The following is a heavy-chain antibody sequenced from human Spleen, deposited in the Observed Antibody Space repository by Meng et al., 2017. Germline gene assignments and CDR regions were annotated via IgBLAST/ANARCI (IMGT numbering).Heavy chain of an antibody. CDR2: ITGSGFRT. Sequence: GESLKISCAASGFTFSSYAMSWVRQAPGKGLEWVSAITGSGFRTFYADSVKGRFTISRDNSKNTLYLQMNSLRAEDTAVYYCAKVFGSGWVFDYWGQGTLVNVSS. CDR3: AKVFGSGWVFDY. J-gene: IGHJ4*02. D-gene: IGHD6-19*01. CDR1: GFTFSSYA. V-gene: IGHV3-23*01.